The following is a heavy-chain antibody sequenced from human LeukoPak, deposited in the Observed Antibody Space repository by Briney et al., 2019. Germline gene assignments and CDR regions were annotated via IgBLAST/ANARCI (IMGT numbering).Heavy chain of an antibody. D-gene: IGHD3-16*01. Sequence: PGTSVTVSCKASEFTYNSPVIQWIRQARGQRLEWIGWIVVGSGYTNYAQKFQERVTFTRDMSTRTVYMELSSLRSEDTAVYYCAVGSNYYYMDVWGKGTTVTISS. CDR3: AVGSNYYYMDV. J-gene: IGHJ6*03. CDR2: IVVGSGYT. CDR1: EFTYNSPV. V-gene: IGHV1-58*02.